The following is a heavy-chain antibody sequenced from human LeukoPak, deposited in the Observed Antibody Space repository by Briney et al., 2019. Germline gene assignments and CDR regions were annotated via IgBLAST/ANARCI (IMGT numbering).Heavy chain of an antibody. V-gene: IGHV3-74*01. CDR1: GFTFSTYW. J-gene: IGHJ3*02. Sequence: GGSLRLSCAASGFTFSTYWMHWVRQAPGKGLVWVSRIISDGSSTNYADSVKGRFTISRDNAKNTLYRQMTSLRAEDTAVYYCARVTPNAFDIWGQGTMVTVSS. CDR2: IISDGSST. CDR3: ARVTPNAFDI. D-gene: IGHD4-23*01.